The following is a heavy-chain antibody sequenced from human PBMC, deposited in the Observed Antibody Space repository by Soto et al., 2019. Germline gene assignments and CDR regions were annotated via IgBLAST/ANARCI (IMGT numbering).Heavy chain of an antibody. CDR1: GFTFSTYA. CDR3: AHPRGYGVFDAYDI. V-gene: IGHV3-23*01. J-gene: IGHJ3*02. Sequence: PGGSLRLSCAASGFTFSTYAMSWVRQAPGKGLEWVSAISRDGFDIYYEDSVKGRFTISRDNSKHMLFLQMNSLRTEDTAVYYCAHPRGYGVFDAYDIWGQGAMVTVSS. D-gene: IGHD4-17*01. CDR2: ISRDGFDI.